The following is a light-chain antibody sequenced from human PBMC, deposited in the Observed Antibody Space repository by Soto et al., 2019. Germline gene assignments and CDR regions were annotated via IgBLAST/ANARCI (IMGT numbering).Light chain of an antibody. Sequence: QSALTQPRSVSESPGQSVTISCSGTSSDVGGYKYVSWYQQHPGEAPKLMIYDVSNRPSGVPDRFSGSKSGSTASLTISGLQAEDEADYYCCSYAGSSTWVFGGGTKLTVL. CDR3: CSYAGSSTWV. CDR1: SSDVGGYKY. V-gene: IGLV2-11*01. CDR2: DVS. J-gene: IGLJ3*02.